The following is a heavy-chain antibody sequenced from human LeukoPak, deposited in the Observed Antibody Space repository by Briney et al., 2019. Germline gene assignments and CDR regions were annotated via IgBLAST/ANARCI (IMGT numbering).Heavy chain of an antibody. D-gene: IGHD2-2*01. CDR3: ARGLDCSNTSCYGPVDY. J-gene: IGHJ4*02. CDR1: GGSFSGYY. Sequence: SETLSLTCEVYGGSFSGYYWSWIRQPPGKGLEWIGEINQSGSTNYDPSLKSRVTMSVDTSKNQFFLKLSSVTAADTAVYYCARGLDCSNTSCYGPVDYWGQGTLVTVSS. V-gene: IGHV4-34*01. CDR2: INQSGST.